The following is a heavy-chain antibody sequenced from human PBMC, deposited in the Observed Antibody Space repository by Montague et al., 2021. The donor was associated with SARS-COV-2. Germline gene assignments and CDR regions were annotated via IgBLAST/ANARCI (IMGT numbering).Heavy chain of an antibody. Sequence: SETLSLTCTVSGDSINTYYWNWIRQPPGKGLEWLGSIFYTGSTNYNPSLKSRVTISLDTSKNQFFLKVTSVTAADTAVYYCARVHFVSSGWYPDAFDIWGQGTMVTVSS. V-gene: IGHV4-59*12. D-gene: IGHD6-19*01. CDR1: GDSINTYY. J-gene: IGHJ3*02. CDR3: ARVHFVSSGWYPDAFDI. CDR2: IFYTGST.